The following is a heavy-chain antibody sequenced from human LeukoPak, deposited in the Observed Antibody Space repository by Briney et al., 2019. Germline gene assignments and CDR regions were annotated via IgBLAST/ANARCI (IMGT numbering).Heavy chain of an antibody. Sequence: ASVKVSCKASGYTFTGYGVSWVRQAPGEGVEWMGWISAYNGNTNYAQKLQGRVTMTTDTSTSIAYMELRSLRSDVTAVYYCARAPDSSGYYYDYWGQGTLVTVSS. CDR2: ISAYNGNT. D-gene: IGHD3-22*01. CDR3: ARAPDSSGYYYDY. J-gene: IGHJ4*02. V-gene: IGHV1-18*01. CDR1: GYTFTGYG.